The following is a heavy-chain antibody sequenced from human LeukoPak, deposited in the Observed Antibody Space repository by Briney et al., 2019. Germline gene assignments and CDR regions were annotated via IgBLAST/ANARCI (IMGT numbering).Heavy chain of an antibody. CDR2: ISSSSSTI. D-gene: IGHD6-13*01. CDR3: AGDIPKQQLGPNNSPSDY. Sequence: GGSLRLSCAASGFTFSSYSMNWVRQAPGKGLEWVSYISSSSSTIYYADSVKGRFTISRDNAKNSLYLQMNSLRAEDTAVYYCAGDIPKQQLGPNNSPSDYWGQGTLVTVSS. V-gene: IGHV3-48*01. CDR1: GFTFSSYS. J-gene: IGHJ4*02.